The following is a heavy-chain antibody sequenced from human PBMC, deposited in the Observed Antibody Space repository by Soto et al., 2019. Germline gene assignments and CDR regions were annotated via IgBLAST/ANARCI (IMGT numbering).Heavy chain of an antibody. V-gene: IGHV1-18*01. CDR2: ISAYNGNT. CDR1: GYTFTSYG. Sequence: ASVKVSCKASGYTFTSYGISWVRQAPGQGLEWMGWISAYNGNTNYAQKLQGRVTMTTDTSTSTAYMELRSLRSVDTAVYYCARDPDCTNGVCYPDYDWFDPWGQGTLVTVSS. J-gene: IGHJ5*02. D-gene: IGHD2-8*01. CDR3: ARDPDCTNGVCYPDYDWFDP.